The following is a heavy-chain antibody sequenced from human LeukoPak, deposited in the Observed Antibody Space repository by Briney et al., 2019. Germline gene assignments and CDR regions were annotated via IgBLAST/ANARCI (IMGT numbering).Heavy chain of an antibody. CDR1: GFTFSSSS. CDR2: MSYDESKQ. Sequence: PGGFLRLSCAASGFTFSSSSMHWVRQAPGKGLEWVAVMSYDESKQYYADSVKGRFIISRDNSRNTLYLQMNSLRTEDTAVYYCTTSTANHDVWGQGTLVTVSS. D-gene: IGHD2/OR15-2a*01. J-gene: IGHJ4*02. V-gene: IGHV3-30*01. CDR3: TTSTANHDV.